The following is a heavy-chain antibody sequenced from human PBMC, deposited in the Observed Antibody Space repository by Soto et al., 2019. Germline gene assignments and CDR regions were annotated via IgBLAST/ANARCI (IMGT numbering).Heavy chain of an antibody. D-gene: IGHD1-26*01. CDR2: ISGYNGNT. CDR1: GYTFTSYG. V-gene: IGHV1-18*01. CDR3: ASHPRSGSYYELYYYYYGMDV. J-gene: IGHJ6*02. Sequence: ASVKVSCKASGYTFTSYGISWVRQAPGQGLEWMGWISGYNGNTNLAQKLQGRVTMTTDTPTSTAYLQWSSLKASDTAMYYCASHPRSGSYYELYYYYYGMDVWGQGTTVTVSS.